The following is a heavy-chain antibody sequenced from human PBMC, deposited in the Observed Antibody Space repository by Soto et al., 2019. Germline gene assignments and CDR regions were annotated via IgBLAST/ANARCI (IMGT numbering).Heavy chain of an antibody. J-gene: IGHJ4*02. Sequence: QVQLVQSGAEVKKPGSSVKVSCKASGYTFTTYYIHWVRQAPGQGLEWMGIINPSGGTTSYVHKFQSRVTMTRDTSTSTVYMELSSLRSEDTAVYYCARRYFDSWGQGTLVTGSS. CDR1: GYTFTTYY. CDR3: ARRYFDS. V-gene: IGHV1-46*01. CDR2: INPSGGTT.